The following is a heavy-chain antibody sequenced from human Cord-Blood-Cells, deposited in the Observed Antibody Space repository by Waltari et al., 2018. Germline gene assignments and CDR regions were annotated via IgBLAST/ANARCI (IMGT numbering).Heavy chain of an antibody. V-gene: IGHV3-33*01. J-gene: IGHJ4*02. Sequence: QVQLVESGGGVVQPGRSLRLSCAASGFTFSSYGMLWVRQAPGKGLEWVAVIWYDGSNKYYADSVKGRFTISRDNSKNTLYLQMNSLRAEDTAVYYCARDRSILEWLFDYWGQGTLVTVSS. CDR1: GFTFSSYG. CDR2: IWYDGSNK. CDR3: ARDRSILEWLFDY. D-gene: IGHD3-3*01.